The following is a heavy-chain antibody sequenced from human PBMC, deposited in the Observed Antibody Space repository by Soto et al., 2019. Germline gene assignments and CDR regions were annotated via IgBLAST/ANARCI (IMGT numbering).Heavy chain of an antibody. CDR3: ARDLTDGPNPMMYGEPKYYFDY. CDR1: GYTFTGYY. V-gene: IGHV1-2*04. Sequence: GASVKVSCKASGYTFTGYYMHWVRQAPGQGLEWMGWINPNSGGTNYAQKFQGWVTMTRDTSISTAYMELSRLRSDDTAVYYCARDLTDGPNPMMYGEPKYYFDYWGQGTLVTVSS. CDR2: INPNSGGT. J-gene: IGHJ4*02. D-gene: IGHD2-8*01.